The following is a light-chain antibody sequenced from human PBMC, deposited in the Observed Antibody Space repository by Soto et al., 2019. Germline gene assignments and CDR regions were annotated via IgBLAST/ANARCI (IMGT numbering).Light chain of an antibody. CDR2: FAS. CDR3: QQYDNLPYT. Sequence: DIQMTQSPSSLSASVGDRVTLTCRASQSISSYLNWYQLKPGRPPKLLIYFASSLETGVPSRFSGSGSGTDFTFTISSLQPEDIATYYCQQYDNLPYTFGQGTRLEIK. J-gene: IGKJ5*01. CDR1: QSISSY. V-gene: IGKV1-33*01.